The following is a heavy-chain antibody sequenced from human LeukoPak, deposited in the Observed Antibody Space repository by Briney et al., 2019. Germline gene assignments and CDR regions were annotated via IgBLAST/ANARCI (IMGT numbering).Heavy chain of an antibody. Sequence: GGSLRLSCAASGFTFSSYAMHWVRQAPGKGLEWVAVISYDGSNKYYADSVKGRFTISRDNSKNTLYLQMTSLRAEDTAVYYCARNRWELVPATNYFSYWGQPTLATLPS. CDR3: ARNRWELVPATNYFSY. D-gene: IGHD1-26*01. CDR1: GFTFSSYA. J-gene: IGHJ4*02. CDR2: ISYDGSNK. V-gene: IGHV3-30*01.